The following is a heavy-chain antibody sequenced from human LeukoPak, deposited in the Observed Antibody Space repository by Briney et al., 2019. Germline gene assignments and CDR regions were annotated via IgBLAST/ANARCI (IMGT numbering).Heavy chain of an antibody. V-gene: IGHV4-34*01. CDR3: AKGKGIVGANTREFYFDY. J-gene: IGHJ4*02. CDR2: INHSGST. Sequence: SETLSLTCAVYGGSFSGYYWSWIRQPPGKGLEWIGEINHSGSTNYYPSLESRVTKSVDTSKNQVSLKLCPVTATDTAVYYGAKGKGIVGANTREFYFDYWGQGTLVTVSS. D-gene: IGHD1-26*01. CDR1: GGSFSGYY.